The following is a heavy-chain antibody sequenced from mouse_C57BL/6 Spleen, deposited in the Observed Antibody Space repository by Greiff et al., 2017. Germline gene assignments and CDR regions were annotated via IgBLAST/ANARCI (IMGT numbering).Heavy chain of an antibody. V-gene: IGHV1-55*01. D-gene: IGHD1-1*01. CDR3: ARITTVVGRGFDY. Sequence: QVQLQQPGAELVKPGASVKMSCKASGYTFTSYWITWVKQRPGQGLEWIGDIYPGSGSTNYNEKFKSKATLTVDTSSSTAYMQLSSLTSEDSAVYYCARITTVVGRGFDYWGQGTTLTVSS. CDR2: IYPGSGST. J-gene: IGHJ2*01. CDR1: GYTFTSYW.